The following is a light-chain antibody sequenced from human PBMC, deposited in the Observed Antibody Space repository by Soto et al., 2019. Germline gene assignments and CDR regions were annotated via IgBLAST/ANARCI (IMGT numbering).Light chain of an antibody. CDR3: CSYAGSYVV. Sequence: QSALTQPRSVSGSPGQSVTISCTRTSSDVGGYNYVSWYQQHPGKAPKLMIYDVSKRPSGVPDRFSGSKSGNTASLTISGLQAEDEADYYCCSYAGSYVVFGGGTK. CDR2: DVS. V-gene: IGLV2-11*01. J-gene: IGLJ2*01. CDR1: SSDVGGYNY.